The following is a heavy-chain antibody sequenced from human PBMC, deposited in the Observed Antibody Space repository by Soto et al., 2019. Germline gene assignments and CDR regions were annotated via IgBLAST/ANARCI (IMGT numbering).Heavy chain of an antibody. Sequence: QLQLQESGSGLVKPSQTLSLTCAVSGGSISSGGYSWSWIRQPPGKGLEWIGYIYHSGSTYYNPSLKSRVTISVDRSKNQFSLKLSSVTAADTAVYYCASLVLPAAIGYFDYWGQGTLVTVSS. D-gene: IGHD2-2*01. J-gene: IGHJ4*02. CDR3: ASLVLPAAIGYFDY. CDR2: IYHSGST. V-gene: IGHV4-30-2*01. CDR1: GGSISSGGYS.